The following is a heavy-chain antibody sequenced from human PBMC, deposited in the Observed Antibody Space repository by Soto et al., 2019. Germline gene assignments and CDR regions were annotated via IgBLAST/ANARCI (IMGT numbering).Heavy chain of an antibody. CDR3: AREKTGWGAFDY. V-gene: IGHV3-21*01. D-gene: IGHD3-9*01. Sequence: LRLSCAASGFTFSSYSMNWVRQAPGKGLEWVSSISSSSSYIYYADSVKGRFTISRDNAKNSLYLQMNSLRAEDTAVYYCAREKTGWGAFDYWGQGTLVTVSS. CDR1: GFTFSSYS. CDR2: ISSSSSYI. J-gene: IGHJ4*02.